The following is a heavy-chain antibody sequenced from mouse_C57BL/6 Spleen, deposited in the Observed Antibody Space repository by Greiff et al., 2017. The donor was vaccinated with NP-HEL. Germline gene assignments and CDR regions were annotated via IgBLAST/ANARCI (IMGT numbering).Heavy chain of an antibody. CDR2: INPSNGGT. Sequence: QVQLKESGTELVKPGASVKLSCKASGYTFTSYWMHWVKQRPGQGLEWIGNINPSNGGTNYNEKFKSKATLTVDKSSSTAYMQLSSLTSEDSAVYYCAREEDSSGSFAYWGQGTLVTVSA. CDR1: GYTFTSYW. CDR3: AREEDSSGSFAY. V-gene: IGHV1-53*01. D-gene: IGHD3-2*02. J-gene: IGHJ3*01.